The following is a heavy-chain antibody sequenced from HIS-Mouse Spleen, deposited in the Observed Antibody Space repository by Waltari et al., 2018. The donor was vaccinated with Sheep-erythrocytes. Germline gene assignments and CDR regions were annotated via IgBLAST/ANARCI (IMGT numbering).Heavy chain of an antibody. CDR2: IYSGCST. D-gene: IGHD4-17*01. CDR1: GFTVSSNY. CDR3: ARGHPDYGDYDACDI. J-gene: IGHJ3*02. Sequence: EVQLVESGGGLIQPGGSLRLSCAASGFTVSSNYMSWVRQAPGKGLEWGAVIYSGCSTYYAESVKGRFTISRDNSKNTLYLQMNSLRAEDTAVYYCARGHPDYGDYDACDIWGQGTMVTVSS. V-gene: IGHV3-53*01.